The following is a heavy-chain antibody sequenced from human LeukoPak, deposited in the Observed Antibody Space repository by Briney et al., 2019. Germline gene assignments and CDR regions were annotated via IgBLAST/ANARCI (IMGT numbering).Heavy chain of an antibody. CDR3: AKDLYYDYAWGSYRNVPMDH. J-gene: IGHJ4*02. CDR2: ISYDGSNK. CDR1: GFTFSSYG. V-gene: IGHV3-30*18. D-gene: IGHD3-16*02. Sequence: GRSLRLSCAASGFTFSSYGMHWVRQAPGKGLEWVAVISYDGSNKYYADSVKGRFTISRDNSKNTLYLQMNSLRAEDTAVYYCAKDLYYDYAWGSYRNVPMDHWGQGTLVTVSS.